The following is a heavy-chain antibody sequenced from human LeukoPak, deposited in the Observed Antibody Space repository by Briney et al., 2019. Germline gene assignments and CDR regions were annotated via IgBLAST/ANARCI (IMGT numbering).Heavy chain of an antibody. D-gene: IGHD3-22*01. CDR3: ARKDYDSSGYFDLDY. Sequence: GGSLRLSCAASGFTFSSYAMSWVRQAPGKGQEWVSAISGNGGNTYYADSVKGRFTISRDNSKNTLYLQMNSLTPEDTAVYYCARKDYDSSGYFDLDYWGHGTLVTVPS. V-gene: IGHV3-23*01. CDR2: ISGNGGNT. J-gene: IGHJ4*01. CDR1: GFTFSSYA.